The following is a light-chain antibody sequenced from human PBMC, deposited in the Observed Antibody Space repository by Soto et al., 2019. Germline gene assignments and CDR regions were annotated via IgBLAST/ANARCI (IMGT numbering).Light chain of an antibody. Sequence: EIVLTQSPGTLSLSPGARATLSCRASQSVSSSNLAWYQQKRGQAPRLLISGASSRTTGIPDRFTGSGSGTDFTLTISRLEPEDFAVYYCQQYGSSPITFGQGTRLEIK. CDR1: QSVSSSN. V-gene: IGKV3-20*01. CDR2: GAS. CDR3: QQYGSSPIT. J-gene: IGKJ5*01.